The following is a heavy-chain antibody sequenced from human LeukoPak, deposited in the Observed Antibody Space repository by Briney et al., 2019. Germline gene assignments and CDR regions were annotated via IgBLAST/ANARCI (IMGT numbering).Heavy chain of an antibody. Sequence: GGSLRLSCAASGFPFSSYAMHWVRQAPGKGLEWVALISYDGSNKYYADSVKGRFTISRDNSKNTLYLQMNSLRAEDTAVYYCARPRDGYNSGAFDIWGQGTMVTVSS. D-gene: IGHD5-24*01. J-gene: IGHJ3*02. V-gene: IGHV3-30*01. CDR1: GFPFSSYA. CDR2: ISYDGSNK. CDR3: ARPRDGYNSGAFDI.